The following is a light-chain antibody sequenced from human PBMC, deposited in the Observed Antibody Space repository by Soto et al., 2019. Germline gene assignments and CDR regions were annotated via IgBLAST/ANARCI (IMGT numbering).Light chain of an antibody. Sequence: QSVLTQPPSASGTPGQTVIMSCSGSRFNIGRYSVNWYQQFPGTAPKLLIYSDEQRPSGVPDRFSGSKSGTSMSLAISGLQPEDEADYFCGAWDGTMDGPVLGGVTKLTAL. CDR1: RFNIGRYS. CDR2: SDE. CDR3: GAWDGTMDGPV. V-gene: IGLV1-44*01. J-gene: IGLJ2*01.